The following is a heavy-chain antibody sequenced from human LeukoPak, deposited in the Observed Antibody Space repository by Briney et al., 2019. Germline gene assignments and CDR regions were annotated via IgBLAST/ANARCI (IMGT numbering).Heavy chain of an antibody. J-gene: IGHJ4*02. V-gene: IGHV3-48*02. CDR3: AKDRLWFGELTDDYFDY. CDR1: GFTFSSYS. CDR2: ISSSSSTI. Sequence: GGSLRLSCAASGFTFSSYSMNWVRQAPGKGLERVSYISSSSSTIYYADSAKGRFTISRDNAKNSLYLQMNSLRDEDTAVYYCAKDRLWFGELTDDYFDYWGQGTLVTVSS. D-gene: IGHD3-10*01.